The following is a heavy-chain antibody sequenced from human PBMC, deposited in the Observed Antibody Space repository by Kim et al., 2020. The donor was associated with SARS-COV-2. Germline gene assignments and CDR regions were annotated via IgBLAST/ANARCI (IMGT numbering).Heavy chain of an antibody. V-gene: IGHV4-39*01. Sequence: RVTISVDTSKNQFSLKLSSVTAADTAVYYCARRNPLAAVAGMGGNWYFDLWGRGTLVTVSS. D-gene: IGHD6-19*01. J-gene: IGHJ2*01. CDR3: ARRNPLAAVAGMGGNWYFDL.